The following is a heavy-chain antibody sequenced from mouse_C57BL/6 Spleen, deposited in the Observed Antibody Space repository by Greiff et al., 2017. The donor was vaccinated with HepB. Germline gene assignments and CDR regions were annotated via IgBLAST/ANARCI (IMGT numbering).Heavy chain of an antibody. Sequence: VQLQQSGPELVKPGASVKMSCKASGYTFTDYNMHWVKQSHGKSLEWIGYINPNNGGTSYNQKFKGKATLTVNKSSSTAYMELRSLTSEDSAVYYCARDVGYYGSSYVYFDYWGQGTTLTVSS. CDR1: GYTFTDYN. CDR2: INPNNGGT. V-gene: IGHV1-22*01. D-gene: IGHD1-1*01. CDR3: ARDVGYYGSSYVYFDY. J-gene: IGHJ2*01.